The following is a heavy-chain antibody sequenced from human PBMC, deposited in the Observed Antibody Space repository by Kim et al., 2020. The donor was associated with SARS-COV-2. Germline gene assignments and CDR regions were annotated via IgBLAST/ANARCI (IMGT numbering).Heavy chain of an antibody. CDR3: AREEDYSSSWYGAELKGADFDY. J-gene: IGHJ4*02. CDR2: ISSSSSTI. V-gene: IGHV3-48*02. CDR1: GFTFSSYS. D-gene: IGHD6-13*01. Sequence: GGSLRLSCAASGFTFSSYSMNWVRQAPGKGLEWVSYISSSSSTIYYAAPGKGRFTISGDNAKNSLYLQMNSLRDEDTAVNYCAREEDYSSSWYGAELKGADFDYWGPGTLVTVSS.